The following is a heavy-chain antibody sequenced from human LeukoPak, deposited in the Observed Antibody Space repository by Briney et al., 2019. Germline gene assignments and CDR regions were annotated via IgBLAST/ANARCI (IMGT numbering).Heavy chain of an antibody. J-gene: IGHJ6*03. V-gene: IGHV1-8*03. CDR1: GYTFTSYD. CDR3: ARRAVGNSYYHSMDV. Sequence: GASVKVSCKASGYTFTSYDINWGRQVTGQGVEWMGWMNPNSGNTGYAQKFQGRVTITRNTSISTAFMELSSLRSEDTAVYYCARRAVGNSYYHSMDVWGKGTTVSVSS. CDR2: MNPNSGNT. D-gene: IGHD6-19*01.